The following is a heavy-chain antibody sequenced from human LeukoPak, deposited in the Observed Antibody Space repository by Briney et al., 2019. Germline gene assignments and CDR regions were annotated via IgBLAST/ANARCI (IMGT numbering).Heavy chain of an antibody. J-gene: IGHJ3*02. CDR3: ARDRGSSGLDAFDI. CDR1: GFTFSSYS. V-gene: IGHV3-21*01. CDR2: ISSSSSYI. D-gene: IGHD6-19*01. Sequence: PGGSPRLSCAASGFTFSSYSMNWVRQAPGKGLEWVSSISSSSSYIYYADSVKGRFTISRDNAKNSLYLQMNSLRAEDTGVYYCARDRGSSGLDAFDIWGQGTMVTVSS.